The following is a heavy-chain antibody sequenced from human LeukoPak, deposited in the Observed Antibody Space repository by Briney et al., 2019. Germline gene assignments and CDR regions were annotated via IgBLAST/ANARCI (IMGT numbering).Heavy chain of an antibody. CDR3: AEVARSGY. V-gene: IGHV3-7*02. Sequence: PGESLRLSCAASGFTFSNYWMTWVRQAPGKGLEWVANIKEDGSDKYYVDSVKGRFTISRDNAKNSLYLQMNSLRAEDTAVYYCAEVARSGYWGQGTLVTVSS. CDR2: IKEDGSDK. CDR1: GFTFSNYW. J-gene: IGHJ4*02. D-gene: IGHD5-12*01.